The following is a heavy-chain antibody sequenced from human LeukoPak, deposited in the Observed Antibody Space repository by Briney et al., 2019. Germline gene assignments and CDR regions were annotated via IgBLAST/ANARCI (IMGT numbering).Heavy chain of an antibody. CDR3: AKDLDRSGWSNYFDY. Sequence: PSETLSLTCSVSGGSISSGSYYWGWIRQPPGKGLEWVSAISGSGGSTYYADSVKGRFTISRDNSKNTLYLQMNSLRAEDTAVYYCAKDLDRSGWSNYFDYWGQGTLVTVSS. CDR2: ISGSGGST. V-gene: IGHV3-23*01. CDR1: GGSISSGSYY. D-gene: IGHD6-19*01. J-gene: IGHJ4*02.